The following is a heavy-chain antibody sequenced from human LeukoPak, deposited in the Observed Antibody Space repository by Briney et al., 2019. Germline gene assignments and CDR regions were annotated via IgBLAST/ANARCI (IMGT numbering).Heavy chain of an antibody. J-gene: IGHJ4*02. Sequence: ASVKVSCKASGYTFTSYGISWVRQAPGQGLEWMGWISAYNGNTNYAQKLQGRVTMTTDTSTSTAYMELRSLRSDDTAVYYCAREGPYCSSTSCSPDYWGQGTLVTVSS. V-gene: IGHV1-18*01. CDR3: AREGPYCSSTSCSPDY. CDR2: ISAYNGNT. CDR1: GYTFTSYG. D-gene: IGHD2-2*01.